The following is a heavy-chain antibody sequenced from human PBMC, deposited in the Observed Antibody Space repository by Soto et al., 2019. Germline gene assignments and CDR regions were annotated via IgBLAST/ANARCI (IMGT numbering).Heavy chain of an antibody. D-gene: IGHD3-10*01. CDR3: ASAYYYGSGGGRGMDV. Sequence: QVQLQESGPGLVKPSETLSLTCTVSGDSVSSGSYYWMWIRQPPGKGLEWIGYFSYTGRPTYNPSLTSRGTRSVDTSKTQVSLRLSSVIAADPAVYHCASAYYYGSGGGRGMDVWGQGTTVTVSS. CDR2: FSYTGRP. V-gene: IGHV4-61*01. CDR1: GDSVSSGSYY. J-gene: IGHJ6*02.